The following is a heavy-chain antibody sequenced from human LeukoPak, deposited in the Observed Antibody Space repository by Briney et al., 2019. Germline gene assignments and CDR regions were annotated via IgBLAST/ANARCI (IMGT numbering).Heavy chain of an antibody. D-gene: IGHD1-26*01. CDR2: ISTYNGNT. V-gene: IGHV1-18*01. Sequence: ASVKVSCKASGYTFSSYGITWVRQAPGQGLEWKGWISTYNGNTNYAQKLQGRVTMTTDTSTSTAYMELRSLRSDDPAVYYCARISGSYYADWFDPWGQGTLVTVSS. J-gene: IGHJ5*02. CDR1: GYTFSSYG. CDR3: ARISGSYYADWFDP.